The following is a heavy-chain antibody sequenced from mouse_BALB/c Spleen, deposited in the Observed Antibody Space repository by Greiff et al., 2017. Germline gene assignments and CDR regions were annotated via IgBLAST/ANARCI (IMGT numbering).Heavy chain of an antibody. CDR1: GFTFSSFG. J-gene: IGHJ2*01. CDR3: ARKIGSGYFDY. V-gene: IGHV5-17*02. Sequence: EVMLVESGGGLVQPGGSRKLSCAASGFTFSSFGMHWVRQAPEKGLEWVAYISSGSSTIYYADTVKGRFTISRDNPKNTLFLQMTSLRSEDTAMYYCARKIGSGYFDYWGQGTTLTVSS. CDR2: ISSGSSTI. D-gene: IGHD1-1*01.